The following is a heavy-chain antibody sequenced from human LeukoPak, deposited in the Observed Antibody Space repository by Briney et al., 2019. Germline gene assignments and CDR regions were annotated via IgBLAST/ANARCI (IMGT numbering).Heavy chain of an antibody. CDR2: INPNSGGT. Sequence: ASVKVSCKASGYTFTSYGISWVRQAPGQGLEWMGWINPNSGGTNYAQKFQGRVTMTRDTSISTAYMELSRLRSDDTAVYYCARRRGIAAAGGFDYWGQGTLVTVSS. J-gene: IGHJ4*02. V-gene: IGHV1-2*02. CDR3: ARRRGIAAAGGFDY. CDR1: GYTFTSYG. D-gene: IGHD6-13*01.